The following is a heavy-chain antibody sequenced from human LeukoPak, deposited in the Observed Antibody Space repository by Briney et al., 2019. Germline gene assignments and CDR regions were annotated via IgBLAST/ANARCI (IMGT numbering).Heavy chain of an antibody. CDR1: GYTFTSYD. J-gene: IGHJ6*03. CDR3: ARGRRYCSSTSCSRRVYYYYYMDV. Sequence: ASVKVSCKASGYTFTSYDINWVRQATGQGGEWMGWMNPNSGNTGYAQKFQGRGTMTRNTSISTAYMELSSLRSEDTAVYYCARGRRYCSSTSCSRRVYYYYYMDVWGKGTTVTVSS. D-gene: IGHD2-2*01. V-gene: IGHV1-8*01. CDR2: MNPNSGNT.